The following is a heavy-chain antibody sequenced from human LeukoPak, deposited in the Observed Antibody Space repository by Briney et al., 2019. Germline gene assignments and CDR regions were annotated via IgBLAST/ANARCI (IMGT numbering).Heavy chain of an antibody. V-gene: IGHV3-73*01. D-gene: IGHD3-10*01. CDR1: GFTFSGSA. J-gene: IGHJ6*04. Sequence: GGPRRLSFAASGFTFSGSAMHWVRQSSGKGLEWVGRIRSKANSYATAYASSVKGRFTISRDYSKNTAYRKMNSLNTEDTAVYYCTRRGHYYGSGSYYNYYYYGMDVWGKGTTVTVYS. CDR2: IRSKANSYAT. CDR3: TRRGHYYGSGSYYNYYYYGMDV.